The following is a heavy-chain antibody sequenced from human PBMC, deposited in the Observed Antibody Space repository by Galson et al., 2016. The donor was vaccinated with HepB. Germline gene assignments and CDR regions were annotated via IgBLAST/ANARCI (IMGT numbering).Heavy chain of an antibody. CDR3: KYRRSYRPGLDFDY. CDR1: GYSFSDYW. D-gene: IGHD3-9*01. V-gene: IGHV5-51*01. J-gene: IGHJ4*02. CDR2: IDPGAPET. Sequence: QSGAEVKKPGESLKISCKGSGYSFSDYWIAWVRQMPGKGLDVLGTIDPGAPETKYSPSFEGQVTLSVDESIRTAYRQWSSLTPADTAVYCVKYRRSYRPGLDFDYWGQGTPVTVSS.